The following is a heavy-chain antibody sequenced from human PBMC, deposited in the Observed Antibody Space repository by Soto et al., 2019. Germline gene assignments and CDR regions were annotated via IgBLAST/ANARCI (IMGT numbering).Heavy chain of an antibody. D-gene: IGHD3-22*01. CDR3: ARDYYDSSAYYYYFDY. CDR1: GYTFTSYA. CDR2: INAGNGNT. Sequence: GASVKVSCKASGYTFTSYAMHWVRQAPGQRLEWMGWINAGNGNTKYSQKFQGRVTITRDTSASTAYMELSSLRSEDTAVYYCARDYYDSSAYYYYFDYWGQGTLVTVS. V-gene: IGHV1-3*01. J-gene: IGHJ4*02.